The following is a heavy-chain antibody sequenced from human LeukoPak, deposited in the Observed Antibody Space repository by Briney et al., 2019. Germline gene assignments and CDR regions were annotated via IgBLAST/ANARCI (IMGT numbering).Heavy chain of an antibody. D-gene: IGHD3-22*01. CDR1: GYTFTGYC. Sequence: ASVKVSCKASGYTFTGYCMHWVRQAPGQGLEWMGWINPKSGGTNYAQKFQGRVTMTRDTSISTTYMELSSLRSEDTAVYYCARMSYYDSSGDNWFDPWGQGTLVTVSS. V-gene: IGHV1-2*02. CDR2: INPKSGGT. CDR3: ARMSYYDSSGDNWFDP. J-gene: IGHJ5*02.